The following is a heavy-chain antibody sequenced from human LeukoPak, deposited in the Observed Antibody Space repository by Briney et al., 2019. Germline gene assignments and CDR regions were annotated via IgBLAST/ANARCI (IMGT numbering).Heavy chain of an antibody. CDR1: GFTFSSYW. J-gene: IGHJ4*02. D-gene: IGHD1-26*01. V-gene: IGHV3-7*01. Sequence: PGGSLRLSCAASGFTFSSYWMSWVRQAPGKGVDLGANIKQDGSEKYYVDSVKRPFHISRDNAKHSLYLKMNSLRAEDTAVYYCARGIRTERVGALYYFDYWGQGTLVTVSS. CDR2: IKQDGSEK. CDR3: ARGIRTERVGALYYFDY.